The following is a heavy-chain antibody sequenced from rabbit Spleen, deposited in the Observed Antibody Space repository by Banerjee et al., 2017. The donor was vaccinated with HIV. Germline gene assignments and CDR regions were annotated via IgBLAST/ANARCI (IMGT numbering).Heavy chain of an antibody. V-gene: IGHV1S45*01. CDR3: VREVAARFNL. D-gene: IGHD4-1*01. CDR1: GFSFSNKAV. J-gene: IGHJ4*01. Sequence: QEQLVESGGGLVKPEGSLKLSCTASGFSFSNKAVMCWVRQAPGKGLEWIACINAVTGKAVYASWAKGRFTFSKTSSTTVTLQVTSLTAADTATYFCVREVAARFNLWGQGTLVTVS. CDR2: INAVTGKA.